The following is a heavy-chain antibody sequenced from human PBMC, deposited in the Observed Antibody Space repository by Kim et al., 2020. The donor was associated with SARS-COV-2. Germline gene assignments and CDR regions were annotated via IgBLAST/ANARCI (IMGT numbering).Heavy chain of an antibody. CDR3: AHDLYSSFDY. CDR2: DK. Sequence: DKRYSPSLKSRLTITKDTSKNQVVLTMTNMDPVDTATYYCAHDLYSSFDYWGQGTLVTVSS. D-gene: IGHD6-13*01. V-gene: IGHV2-5*01. J-gene: IGHJ4*02.